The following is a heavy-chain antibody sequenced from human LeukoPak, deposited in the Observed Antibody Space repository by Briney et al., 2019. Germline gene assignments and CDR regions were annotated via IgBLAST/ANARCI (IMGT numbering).Heavy chain of an antibody. CDR1: RFTFSSYG. Sequence: GGSLRLSCAASRFTFSSYGMHWVRQAPGKGLEWVAFIRYDGSNKYYADSVKGRFTISRDNSKNTLYLQMNSLRAEDTAVYYCAKAVSMVRGKVADYWGQGTLVTVPS. CDR3: AKAVSMVRGKVADY. CDR2: IRYDGSNK. J-gene: IGHJ4*02. D-gene: IGHD3-10*01. V-gene: IGHV3-30*02.